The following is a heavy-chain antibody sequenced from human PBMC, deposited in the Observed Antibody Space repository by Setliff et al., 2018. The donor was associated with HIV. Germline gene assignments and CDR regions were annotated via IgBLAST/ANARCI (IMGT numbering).Heavy chain of an antibody. CDR2: ISNEGTE. Sequence: GGSLRLSCAASKFTFSSYGMHWVRQAPGKGLEWVTVISNEGTEYYADSVKGRFTLSRDNSKNTLYLQMNSLRPEDTAVYYCARSVIGYYYYGMDVWGQGTLVTVSS. CDR3: ARSVIGYYYYGMDV. CDR1: KFTFSSYG. V-gene: IGHV3-30*19. J-gene: IGHJ6*02. D-gene: IGHD3-10*01.